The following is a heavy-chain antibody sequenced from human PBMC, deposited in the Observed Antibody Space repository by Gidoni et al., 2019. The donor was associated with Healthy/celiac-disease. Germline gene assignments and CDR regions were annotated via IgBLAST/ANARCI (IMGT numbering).Heavy chain of an antibody. J-gene: IGHJ4*02. D-gene: IGHD3-10*01. V-gene: IGHV3-64D*06. Sequence: EVQLVESGGGLVQPGGSLRLSCSASGFTFSSYAIHWVRQAPGKGLEYVSAISSNGGSTYYADSVKGRFTISRDNSKNTLYLQMSSLRAEDTAVYYCVKDIMVRGVIIFFDHWGQGTLVTVSS. CDR1: GFTFSSYA. CDR2: ISSNGGST. CDR3: VKDIMVRGVIIFFDH.